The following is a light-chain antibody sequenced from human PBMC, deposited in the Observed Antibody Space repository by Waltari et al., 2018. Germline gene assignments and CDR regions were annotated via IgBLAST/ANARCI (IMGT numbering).Light chain of an antibody. V-gene: IGLV1-44*01. CDR1: GSKIGSID. CDR2: HIN. J-gene: IGLJ3*02. CDR3: AAWFDSLNGWV. Sequence: QSIVTQSPSVSGTPGQRVTISCSASGSKIGSIDLNWYQQLPGTAPKLLLFHINVRPSGVPDRFSGSKSGTSASLTISGLQSEDEADYYCAAWFDSLNGWVFGGGTKVTVL.